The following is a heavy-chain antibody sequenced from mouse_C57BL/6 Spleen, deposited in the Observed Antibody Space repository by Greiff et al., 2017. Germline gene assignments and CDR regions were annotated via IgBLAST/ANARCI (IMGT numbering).Heavy chain of an antibody. Sequence: EVQLQQSGPELVKPGASVKIPCKASGYTFTDYNMDWVKQSHGKSLEWIGDINPNNGGTIYNQKFKGKATLTVDKSSSTAYMELRSLTSEDTAVYYCAREAPSSTGYYYAMDYWGQGTSVTVSS. CDR1: GYTFTDYN. V-gene: IGHV1-18*01. CDR2: INPNNGGT. CDR3: AREAPSSTGYYYAMDY. J-gene: IGHJ4*01. D-gene: IGHD4-1*01.